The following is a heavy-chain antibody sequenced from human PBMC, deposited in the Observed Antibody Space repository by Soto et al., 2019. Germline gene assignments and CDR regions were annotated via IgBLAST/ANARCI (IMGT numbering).Heavy chain of an antibody. V-gene: IGHV4-59*01. CDR1: TGSISNYY. CDR3: ARGLAARATIFEY. D-gene: IGHD6-6*01. Sequence: PSETLSLTCTVSTGSISNYYWSWIRQPPGKGLEWIGYIYYSGNTDYNPSLKSRVTISVDTSKNQFSLKLSSVTTADTAVYYCARGLAARATIFEYWGQGTLVTVSS. J-gene: IGHJ4*02. CDR2: IYYSGNT.